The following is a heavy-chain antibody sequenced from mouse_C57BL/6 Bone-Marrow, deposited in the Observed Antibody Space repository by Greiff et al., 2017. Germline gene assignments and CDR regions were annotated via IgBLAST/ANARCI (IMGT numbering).Heavy chain of an antibody. Sequence: QVQLQQPGAELVKPGASVKMSCKASGYTFTSYWITWVKQRPGQGLEWIGDIYPGSGSTNYNEKFKSKATLTVDTSSSTAYMQLSSLTSEDSAVXYCARVSYYGSREAWFAYWGQGTLVTVSA. D-gene: IGHD1-1*01. CDR3: ARVSYYGSREAWFAY. J-gene: IGHJ3*01. V-gene: IGHV1-55*01. CDR1: GYTFTSYW. CDR2: IYPGSGST.